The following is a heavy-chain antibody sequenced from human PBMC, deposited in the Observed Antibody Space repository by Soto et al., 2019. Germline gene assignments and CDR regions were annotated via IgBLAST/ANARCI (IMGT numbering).Heavy chain of an antibody. V-gene: IGHV4-59*01. D-gene: IGHD3-10*01. CDR2: IYYSGST. J-gene: IGHJ6*02. CDR3: ARDRPPPTGYYGSGSYYNYYYYYGMDV. CDR1: GGSISSYY. Sequence: SETLSLTCTVSGGSISSYYWSWIRQPPGKGLEWIGYIYYSGSTNYNPSLKSRVTISVDTSKNQFSLKLSSVTAADTAVYYCARDRPPPTGYYGSGSYYNYYYYYGMDVWGQGTTVTVSS.